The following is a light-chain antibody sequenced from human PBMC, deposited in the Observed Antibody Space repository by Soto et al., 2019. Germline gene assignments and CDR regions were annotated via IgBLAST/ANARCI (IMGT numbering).Light chain of an antibody. CDR2: GTS. CDR3: HQYGVSPQT. Sequence: IALTQSPGTLSFPPGEIATLSSTTSQSVTTRYLAWYQQKPGQAPRLLIYGTSNRATGIPDRFSGSGSATDFTLTISRLEPEDFAVYYCHQYGVSPQTFGQGTKV. J-gene: IGKJ1*01. CDR1: QSVTTRY. V-gene: IGKV3-20*01.